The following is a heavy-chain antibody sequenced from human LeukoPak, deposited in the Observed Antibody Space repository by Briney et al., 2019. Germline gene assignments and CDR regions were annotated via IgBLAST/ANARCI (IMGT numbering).Heavy chain of an antibody. Sequence: GGSLRLSCAASEFTFSDYYMSWIRQAPGKGLEWVSYISSSSSYTNYADSVKGRFTISRDNAKNSLYLQMNSLRAEDTAVYYCARDSTVTEYGAFDIWGQGTMVTVSS. CDR2: ISSSSSYT. V-gene: IGHV3-11*06. CDR1: EFTFSDYY. J-gene: IGHJ3*02. CDR3: ARDSTVTEYGAFDI. D-gene: IGHD4-17*01.